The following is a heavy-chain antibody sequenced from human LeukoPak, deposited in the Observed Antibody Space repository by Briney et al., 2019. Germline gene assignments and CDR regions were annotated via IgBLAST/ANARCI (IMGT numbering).Heavy chain of an antibody. Sequence: AAETRSLTCSVSGGSVNGYYWSWIRQPPGKGLEWIGYIYTTGRTNYNPSLKSRVTISVDTSKNQYSLKLSSVTAADTAVYYCAKILGSGVWYGFDIWGQGTMVTVSS. CDR3: AKILGSGVWYGFDI. CDR1: GGSVNGYY. D-gene: IGHD7-27*01. CDR2: IYTTGRT. V-gene: IGHV4-4*09. J-gene: IGHJ3*02.